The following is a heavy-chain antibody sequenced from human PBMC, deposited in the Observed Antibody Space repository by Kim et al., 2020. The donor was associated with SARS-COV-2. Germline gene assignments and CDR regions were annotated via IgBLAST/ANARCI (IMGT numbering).Heavy chain of an antibody. V-gene: IGHV4-34*01. CDR3: ARGGMVRGVGY. J-gene: IGHJ4*02. Sequence: SETLSLTCAVYGGSFSGYYWSWIRQPPGKGLEWIGEINHSGSTNYNPSLKSRVTISVDTSKNQFSLKLSSVTAADTAVYYCARGGMVRGVGYWGQGTLVTVSS. CDR2: INHSGST. CDR1: GGSFSGYY. D-gene: IGHD3-10*01.